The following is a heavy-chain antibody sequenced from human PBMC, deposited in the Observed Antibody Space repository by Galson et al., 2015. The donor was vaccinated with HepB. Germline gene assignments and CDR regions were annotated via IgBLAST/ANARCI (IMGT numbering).Heavy chain of an antibody. J-gene: IGHJ3*02. CDR1: GFTFSNAW. CDR3: TTDPTGPCCSSTSCSAFDI. D-gene: IGHD2-2*01. V-gene: IGHV3-15*01. Sequence: SLRLSCAASGFTFSNAWMSWVRQAPGKGLEWVGRIKSKTDGGTTDYAAPVKGRFTISRDDSKNTLYLQMNSLKTEDTAVYYCTTDPTGPCCSSTSCSAFDIWGQGTMVTVSS. CDR2: IKSKTDGGTT.